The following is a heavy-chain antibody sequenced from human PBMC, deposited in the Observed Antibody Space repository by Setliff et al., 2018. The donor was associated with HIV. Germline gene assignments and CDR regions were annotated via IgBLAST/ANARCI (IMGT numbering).Heavy chain of an antibody. D-gene: IGHD3-22*01. CDR2: IDNDVTTT. Sequence: PGGSLRLSCATSGFTFTTHGMHWVRQAPGKGLVWVSHIDNDVTTTNYADSVKGRFTISRDNAKNTLYLQMNSLRPEDTAVYYCARGGISGYYLAYWGQGTLVTVSS. J-gene: IGHJ4*02. V-gene: IGHV3-74*01. CDR3: ARGGISGYYLAY. CDR1: GFTFTTHG.